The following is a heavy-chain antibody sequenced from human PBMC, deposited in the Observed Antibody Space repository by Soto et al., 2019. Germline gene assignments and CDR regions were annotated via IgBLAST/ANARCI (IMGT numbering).Heavy chain of an antibody. D-gene: IGHD6-6*01. Sequence: GGSLRLSCAASGFTFSGYSMNWVRQSPGKGLEWVSSISSSSSYIYYADSVKGRFTISRDNAKNSLYLQMNSLRAEDTAVYYCARDFGAARTYYGMDVWGQGTTVTVSS. CDR1: GFTFSGYS. J-gene: IGHJ6*02. CDR2: ISSSSSYI. V-gene: IGHV3-21*01. CDR3: ARDFGAARTYYGMDV.